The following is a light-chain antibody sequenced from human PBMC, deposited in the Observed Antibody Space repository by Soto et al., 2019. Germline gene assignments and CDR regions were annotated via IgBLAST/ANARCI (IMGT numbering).Light chain of an antibody. CDR3: SSYTTSSTPNV. V-gene: IGLV2-14*03. CDR1: SSDVGGFNY. CDR2: DVS. Sequence: QSVLTQPAYVSGSPGQSITISCTGSSSDVGGFNYVSWYQHHPGKAPKLMVYDVSNRPSGVSNRFSGSKSGNTASLTISGLQAEDEADYYCSSYTTSSTPNVFGTGTKVTVL. J-gene: IGLJ1*01.